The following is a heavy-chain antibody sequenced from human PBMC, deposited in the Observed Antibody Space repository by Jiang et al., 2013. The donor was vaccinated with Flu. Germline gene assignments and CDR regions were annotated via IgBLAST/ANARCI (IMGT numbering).Heavy chain of an antibody. CDR1: GYSFTSYW. J-gene: IGHJ4*02. V-gene: IGHV5-10-1*03. CDR2: IDPSDSYT. CDR3: ARGRRDGYNPGAVGDY. Sequence: LVESGAEVKKPGESLRISCKGSGYSFTSYWISWVRQMPGKGLEWMGRIDPSDSYTNYSPSFQGHVTISADKSISTAYLQWSSLKASDTAMYYCARGRRDGYNPGAVGDYWGQGTLVTVSS. D-gene: IGHD5-24*01.